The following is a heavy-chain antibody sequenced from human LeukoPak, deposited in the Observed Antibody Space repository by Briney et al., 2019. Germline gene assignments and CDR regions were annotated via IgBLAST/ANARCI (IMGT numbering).Heavy chain of an antibody. CDR1: GFTFSNYA. CDR3: AKDYSSAY. D-gene: IGHD3-22*01. V-gene: IGHV3-23*01. Sequence: GGSLRLSCAASGFTFSNYAMSWVRQAPGKGLEWVSGIYVSAGSAYYADSVKGRFTISRDNSKNTLYLQVNSLRAEDTAVYYCAKDYSSAYWGQGTLVTVSS. CDR2: IYVSAGSA. J-gene: IGHJ4*02.